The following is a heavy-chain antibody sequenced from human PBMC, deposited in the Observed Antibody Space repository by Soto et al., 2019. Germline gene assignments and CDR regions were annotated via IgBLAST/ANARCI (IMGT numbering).Heavy chain of an antibody. Sequence: EVQLVESGGGLVQPGGSLRLSCAASGFTFSSYSMNWVRQAPGKGLEWVSYISSSSSTIYYADSVKGRFTISRDNAKNSLYLQMNSLRAEDTAVYYCARGRRTTKVGVVTQRRDYYYYYYMDVWGKGTTVTVSS. CDR2: ISSSSSTI. J-gene: IGHJ6*03. CDR1: GFTFSSYS. V-gene: IGHV3-48*01. CDR3: ARGRRTTKVGVVTQRRDYYYYYYMDV. D-gene: IGHD3-3*01.